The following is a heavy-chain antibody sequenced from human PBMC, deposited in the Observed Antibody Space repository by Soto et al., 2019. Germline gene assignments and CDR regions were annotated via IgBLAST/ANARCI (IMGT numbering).Heavy chain of an antibody. CDR1: GFSLRISGVG. CDR3: AHSATVSDAFDS. D-gene: IGHD2-15*01. V-gene: IGHV2-5*02. Sequence: QITLKESGPTLVKPTQTLTLTCTFSGFSLRISGVGVGWIRQPPGKALEWLALIYWDDDKRYSPSLKSRLTITKDTTKNQLVLTMTNMDPVDTATYYCAHSATVSDAFDSWGQGTMVTVSS. J-gene: IGHJ3*02. CDR2: IYWDDDK.